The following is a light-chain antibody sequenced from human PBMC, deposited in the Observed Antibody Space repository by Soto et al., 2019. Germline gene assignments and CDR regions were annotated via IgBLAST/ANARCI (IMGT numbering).Light chain of an antibody. J-gene: IGKJ1*01. CDR2: KAS. CDR3: QQYHIYSWT. CDR1: ENIGAW. Sequence: VYRFTIPCRASENIGAWLAWYQQKPGKAPKLLIYKASSLESGVPSRFSGGGSGTEFTLTISSLQPDDFATYYCQQYHIYSWTFGQGTKVDIK. V-gene: IGKV1-5*03.